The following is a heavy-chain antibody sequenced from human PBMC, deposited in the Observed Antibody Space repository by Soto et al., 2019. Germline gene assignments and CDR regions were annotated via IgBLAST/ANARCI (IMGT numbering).Heavy chain of an antibody. CDR1: GGSIISYY. CDR3: ARDPTRRNSRGAPDRYRMDV. CDR2: IYYSGST. D-gene: IGHD3-22*01. Sequence: PETLSLTFTVSGGSIISYYWSWIRQPPGKGLEWIGYIYYSGSTNYNPSLKSRVTISVDTSKNQFSLKLSSVTAADTAVYYCARDPTRRNSRGAPDRYRMDVWGQGTTVTVSS. V-gene: IGHV4-59*01. J-gene: IGHJ6*02.